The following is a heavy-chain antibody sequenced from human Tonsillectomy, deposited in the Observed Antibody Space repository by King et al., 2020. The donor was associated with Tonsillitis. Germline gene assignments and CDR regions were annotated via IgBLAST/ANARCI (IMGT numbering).Heavy chain of an antibody. CDR2: VYQSGSS. CDR3: ARQRDYGTGDFDY. CDR1: GGPIMTSSYY. D-gene: IGHD4-17*01. V-gene: IGHV4-39*01. Sequence: QLQESGPGLVKPSETLSLTCSVSGGPIMTSSYYWAWIRQPPGKGLEWIGSVYQSGSSYDNPSLKSRLTISVDLSKNQFSLELTSMTAADTAVYYCARQRDYGTGDFDYWGQGTLVTVSS. J-gene: IGHJ4*02.